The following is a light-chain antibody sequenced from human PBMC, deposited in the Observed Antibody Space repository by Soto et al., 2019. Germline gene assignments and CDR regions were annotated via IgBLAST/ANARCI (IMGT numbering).Light chain of an antibody. CDR2: AAS. V-gene: IGKV1-39*01. CDR1: QSISTY. J-gene: IGKJ4*01. CDR3: QESYTAPLA. Sequence: DIQMTQSPSSLSASVGDRVTITCRASQSISTYLNWYQQKPGKAPNLLIFAASTLQSGVPSRFSGSGPGTDFTLTIRSLKPEDFATYYCQESYTAPLAFGGGTKVEIK.